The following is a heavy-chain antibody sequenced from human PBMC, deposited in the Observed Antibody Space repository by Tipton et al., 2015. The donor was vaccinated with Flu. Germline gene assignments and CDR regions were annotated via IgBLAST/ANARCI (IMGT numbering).Heavy chain of an antibody. CDR3: ARECTSPSCHGAHHYYGMDV. D-gene: IGHD2-2*01. J-gene: IGHJ6*02. Sequence: SLRLSCATSGFTFSVYEMNWVRQAPGKGLEWVSYISSSDDINYADSVQGRFTISRDNTKNSLYLQMNSLRAEDTGVYYCARECTSPSCHGAHHYYGMDVWGQGTTVTVSS. V-gene: IGHV3-69-1*01. CDR2: ISSSDDI. CDR1: GFTFSVYE.